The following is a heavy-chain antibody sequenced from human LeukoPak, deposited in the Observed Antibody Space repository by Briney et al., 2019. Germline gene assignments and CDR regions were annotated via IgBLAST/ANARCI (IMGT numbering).Heavy chain of an antibody. J-gene: IGHJ4*02. CDR1: GFTFSSYA. V-gene: IGHV3-30*02. Sequence: GGSLRLSCAASGFTFSSYAMHWVRQAPGKGLEWVAFIRYDGNNKYYADSVKGRFTISRDNSKNTLYLQMNSLRAEDTAVYYCAKGISNNWYFDYWGQGTLVTVSS. D-gene: IGHD3-3*02. CDR2: IRYDGNNK. CDR3: AKGISNNWYFDY.